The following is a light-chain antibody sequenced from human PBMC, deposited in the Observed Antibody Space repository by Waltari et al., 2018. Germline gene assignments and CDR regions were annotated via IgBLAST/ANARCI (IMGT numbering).Light chain of an antibody. CDR3: QQFENLPLT. V-gene: IGKV1-33*01. J-gene: IGKJ4*01. CDR1: QYITNS. CDR2: DAF. Sequence: DIQMTQSPSSLSAFVGETVTITCQASQYITNSLNWYQQKPGKAPKLLICDAFNLQSGVPLRFSGRGSGTNFTFTISALQPEDTATYFCQQFENLPLTFGAGTKVEI.